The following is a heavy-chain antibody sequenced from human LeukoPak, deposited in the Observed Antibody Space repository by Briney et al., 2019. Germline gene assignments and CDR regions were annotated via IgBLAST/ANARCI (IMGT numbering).Heavy chain of an antibody. J-gene: IGHJ4*02. Sequence: PGGSLRLSCAASGFTFSSYEMNWVRQAPGKGLEWVSYISSSGSTIYYADSVKGRFTISRDNAKNSLYLQMNSLRAEDTAVYYCARVARWGPPDYWGQGTLVTVSS. D-gene: IGHD4-23*01. CDR2: ISSSGSTI. V-gene: IGHV3-48*03. CDR1: GFTFSSYE. CDR3: ARVARWGPPDY.